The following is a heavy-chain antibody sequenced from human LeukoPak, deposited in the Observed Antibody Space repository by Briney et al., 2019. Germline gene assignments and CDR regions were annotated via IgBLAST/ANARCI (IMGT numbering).Heavy chain of an antibody. V-gene: IGHV1-69*05. Sequence: ASVKVSCKASGGTFSSYAISWVRQAPGQGLEWMGGIIPIFGTANYAQKFQGRVTITTDESTSTAYMGLSSLRSEDTAVYYCAREGPQIHLGGFLYWGQGTLVTVSS. CDR3: AREGPQIHLGGFLY. J-gene: IGHJ4*02. D-gene: IGHD2-15*01. CDR1: GGTFSSYA. CDR2: IIPIFGTA.